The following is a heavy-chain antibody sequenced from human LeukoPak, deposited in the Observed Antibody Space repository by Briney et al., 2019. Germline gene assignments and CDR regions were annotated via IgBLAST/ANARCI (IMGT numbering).Heavy chain of an antibody. V-gene: IGHV1-18*01. CDR1: GYTFTSYD. D-gene: IGHD3-10*01. CDR3: ARDLGYYGSGSYYNGSD. Sequence: ASVKVSCKASGYTFTSYDINWVRQATGQGLEWMGWISAYNGNTNYAQKLQGRVTMTTDTSTSTAYMELRSLRSDDTAVYYCARDLGYYGSGSYYNGSDWGQGTLVTVSS. CDR2: ISAYNGNT. J-gene: IGHJ4*02.